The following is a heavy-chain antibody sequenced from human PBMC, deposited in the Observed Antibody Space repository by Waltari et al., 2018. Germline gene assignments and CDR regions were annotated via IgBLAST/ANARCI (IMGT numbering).Heavy chain of an antibody. CDR3: AKGDTGRSAPSDY. Sequence: EVQLLESGGGLAQPGGSLGLSCAASGFTFSSYAMSWVRQAPGKGLEWVSSISASGGNTYYADSVKGRFTISRDNMKNTINLQMNSLRAEDTAVYFCAKGDTGRSAPSDYWGQGTLVTVSS. D-gene: IGHD5-18*01. J-gene: IGHJ4*02. CDR1: GFTFSSYA. V-gene: IGHV3-23*01. CDR2: ISASGGNT.